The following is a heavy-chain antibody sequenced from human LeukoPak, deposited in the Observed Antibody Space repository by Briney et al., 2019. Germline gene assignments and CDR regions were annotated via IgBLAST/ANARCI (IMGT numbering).Heavy chain of an antibody. J-gene: IGHJ3*02. Sequence: PGGSLRLSCAASGFTFSSYEMNWVRQAPGKGLEWVSYISSSGSTIYYADSVKGRFTISRDNAKNPLYLQMNSLRAEDTAVYYCARDPDPYYYGSGMSYAFDIWGQGTMVTVSS. CDR1: GFTFSSYE. D-gene: IGHD3-10*01. V-gene: IGHV3-48*03. CDR3: ARDPDPYYYGSGMSYAFDI. CDR2: ISSSGSTI.